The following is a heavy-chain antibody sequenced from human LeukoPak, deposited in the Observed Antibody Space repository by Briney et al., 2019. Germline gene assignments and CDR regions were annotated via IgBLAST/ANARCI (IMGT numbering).Heavy chain of an antibody. CDR2: MYDSEST. D-gene: IGHD7-27*01. CDR3: ARGWGYFDS. V-gene: IGHV4-61*01. J-gene: IGHJ4*02. Sequence: SETLALTCTVSGGSVSSRTFYWSWIRQPPGKGLEWIGYMYDSESTNDNPSLRSRITISVDTSKNQFSLKLSSVTAADTAVYYCARGWGYFDSWAEGPLLSVSS. CDR1: GGSVSSRTFY.